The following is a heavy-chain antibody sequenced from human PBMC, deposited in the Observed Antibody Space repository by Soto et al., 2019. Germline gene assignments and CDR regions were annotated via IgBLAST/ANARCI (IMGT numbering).Heavy chain of an antibody. CDR1: GDTFSSYT. V-gene: IGHV1-69*02. CDR3: AGLPGEYGDAFDI. Sequence: QVQLVHSGAEVKKPGSSVKVSCKASGDTFSSYTISWVRQAPGQGLEWMGRIIPSLGIANYAQKCQGRVTITADKSTSTAYMALSSLRSEATAVYYCAGLPGEYGDAFDIWGQGTMVTVSS. D-gene: IGHD3-16*01. CDR2: IIPSLGIA. J-gene: IGHJ3*02.